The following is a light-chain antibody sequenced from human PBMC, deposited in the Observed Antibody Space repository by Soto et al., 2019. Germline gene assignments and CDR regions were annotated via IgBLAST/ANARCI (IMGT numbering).Light chain of an antibody. J-gene: IGKJ1*01. V-gene: IGKV3-20*01. Sequence: EIGLTQSPGTLSLSTGERATLSCRASQSVSSSYLAWYQLKPGQAPRLLIYGASSRAIGIPDRFSGSGSGTEFTLTISSLQPDDFATYYCQQYNSYSWTFGQGTKVAIK. CDR3: QQYNSYSWT. CDR1: QSVSSSY. CDR2: GAS.